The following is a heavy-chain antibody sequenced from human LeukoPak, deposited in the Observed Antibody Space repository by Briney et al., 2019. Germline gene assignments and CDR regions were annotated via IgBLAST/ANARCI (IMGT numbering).Heavy chain of an antibody. CDR1: GGSISSGSYY. V-gene: IGHV4-61*02. CDR3: AREVMSSSYGY. CDR2: IYTSGST. Sequence: RSSETLSLICTVSGGSISSGSYYWSWIRQPAGKGLEWIGRIYTSGSTNYNPSLKSRVTISVDTSKNQFSLKLSSATAADTAVYYCAREVMSSSYGYWGQGTLVTVSS. J-gene: IGHJ4*02. D-gene: IGHD6-6*01.